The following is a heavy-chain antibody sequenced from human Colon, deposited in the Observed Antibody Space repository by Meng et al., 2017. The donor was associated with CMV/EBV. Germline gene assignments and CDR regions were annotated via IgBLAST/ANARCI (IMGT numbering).Heavy chain of an antibody. Sequence: GESLKISCAASGFTFSSYGMHWVRQAPGKGLEWVAVIWYDGSNKYYADSVKGRFTISRDNSKSAVYLQMNSLRAEDTAIYYCARAKYASGWYSDYWGQGTMVTVSS. CDR3: ARAKYASGWYSDY. CDR1: GFTFSSYG. D-gene: IGHD6-19*01. J-gene: IGHJ4*02. V-gene: IGHV3-33*01. CDR2: IWYDGSNK.